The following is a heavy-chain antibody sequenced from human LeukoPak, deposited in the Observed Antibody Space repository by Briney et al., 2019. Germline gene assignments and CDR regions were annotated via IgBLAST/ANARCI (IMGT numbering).Heavy chain of an antibody. CDR3: AKDSKIAEYYYGMDV. CDR2: IKQDGSEK. CDR1: GFTFSSYW. J-gene: IGHJ6*02. Sequence: GGSLRLSCAASGFTFSSYWMSWVRQAPGKGLEWVANIKQDGSEKYYVDSVKGRFTISRDNSKNTLYLQMNSLRAEDTAVYYCAKDSKIAEYYYGMDVWGQGTTVTVSS. V-gene: IGHV3-7*03.